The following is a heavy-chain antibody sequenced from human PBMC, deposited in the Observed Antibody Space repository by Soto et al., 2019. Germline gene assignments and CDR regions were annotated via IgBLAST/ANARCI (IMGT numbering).Heavy chain of an antibody. CDR3: ARERDGEAERYYYYGMDV. CDR2: IYYSGST. J-gene: IGHJ6*02. V-gene: IGHV4-31*03. Sequence: PSETLSLSCTVSGGSISSGGYYGSWIRQHPGKGLEWIGYIYYSGSTYYNPSLKSRVTISVDTSKNQFSLKLSSVTAADTAVYYCARERDGEAERYYYYGMDVWGQGTTVTVSS. CDR1: GGSISSGGYY. D-gene: IGHD3-10*01.